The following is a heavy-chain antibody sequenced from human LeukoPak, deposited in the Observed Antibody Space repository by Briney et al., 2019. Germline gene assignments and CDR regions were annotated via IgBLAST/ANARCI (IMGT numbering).Heavy chain of an antibody. CDR3: ARDQGSGWLHRHFAFGI. J-gene: IGHJ3*02. V-gene: IGHV3-21*01. Sequence: GGSLRLSCAASGFTFSSYSMNWVRQAPGKGLEWVSSISSSSSYIYYADSVKGRFTISRDNAKNSLYLQMNSLRAEDTAVYYCARDQGSGWLHRHFAFGIWGQGTMVTVSS. D-gene: IGHD6-19*01. CDR1: GFTFSSYS. CDR2: ISSSSSYI.